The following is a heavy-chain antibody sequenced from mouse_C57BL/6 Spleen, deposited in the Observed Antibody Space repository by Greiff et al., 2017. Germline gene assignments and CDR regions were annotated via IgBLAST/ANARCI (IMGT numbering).Heavy chain of an antibody. J-gene: IGHJ3*01. CDR1: GFTFSSYA. CDR3: AREGYSNYEPFAY. CDR2: ISDGGSYT. Sequence: EVKLVESGGGLVKPGGSLKLSCAASGFTFSSYAMSWVRQTPEKRLEWVAPISDGGSYTYYPDNVKGRFTISRDNAKNNLYLQMSHLKSEDTAMXCGAREGYSNYEPFAYWGQGTLVTVSA. V-gene: IGHV5-4*01. D-gene: IGHD2-5*01.